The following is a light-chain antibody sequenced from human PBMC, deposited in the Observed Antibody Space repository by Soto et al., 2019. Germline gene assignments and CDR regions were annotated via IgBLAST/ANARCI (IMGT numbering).Light chain of an antibody. J-gene: IGLJ1*01. CDR2: EVS. V-gene: IGLV2-14*01. CDR1: SSDVGGYNY. CDR3: SSYTSGSTPCV. Sequence: QSVLTQPASVSGSPGQSITISCTGTSSDVGGYNYVSWYQQHPGKAPKLMIYEVSNRPSGVSNRFSGSKSGNTASLTISGLQADDEADYYCSSYTSGSTPCVFGIGTKVTVL.